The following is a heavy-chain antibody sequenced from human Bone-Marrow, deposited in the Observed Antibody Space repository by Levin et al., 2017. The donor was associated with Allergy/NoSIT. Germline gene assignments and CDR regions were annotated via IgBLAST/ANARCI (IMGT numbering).Heavy chain of an antibody. CDR2: IKQDGSEK. Sequence: PGGSLRLSCAASGFTFTSYWMTWVRQAPGKGLEWVANIKQDGSEKYYVDSVKGRFTISRDNAKNSLSLQMNSLRAEDTAVYYCAKLGCTTTSCYESDYWGQGTLVTVSS. D-gene: IGHD2-2*01. V-gene: IGHV3-7*01. CDR1: GFTFTSYW. CDR3: AKLGCTTTSCYESDY. J-gene: IGHJ4*02.